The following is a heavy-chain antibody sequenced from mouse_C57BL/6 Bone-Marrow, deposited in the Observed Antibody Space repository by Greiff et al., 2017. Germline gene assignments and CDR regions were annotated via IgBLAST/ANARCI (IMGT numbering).Heavy chain of an antibody. CDR3: TDDYDEDAMDY. CDR1: GFNIKDDY. D-gene: IGHD2-4*01. CDR2: IDPENGDT. Sequence: EVKLQESGAELVRPGASVKLSCTASGFNIKDDYMHWVKQRPEQGLEWIGWIDPENGDTEYASKFQGKATITADTSSNTSYLQLSSLTSEDTAVYYCTDDYDEDAMDYWGQGTSVTVSS. V-gene: IGHV14-4*01. J-gene: IGHJ4*01.